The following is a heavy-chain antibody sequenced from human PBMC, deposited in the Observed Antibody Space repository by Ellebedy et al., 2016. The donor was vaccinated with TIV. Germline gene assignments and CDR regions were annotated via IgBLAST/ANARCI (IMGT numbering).Heavy chain of an antibody. J-gene: IGHJ4*02. Sequence: ASVKVSCKASGYAFASYSISWVRQAPGQGPEWMGWISAYTGETRYSQKYQGRVTLTTDTSTTTAYMELRSLRSDDTAVYFCARDMVQGMVARYLWFDYWGQGTLITVSS. CDR3: ARDMVQGMVARYLWFDY. D-gene: IGHD5-12*01. CDR2: ISAYTGET. CDR1: GYAFASYS. V-gene: IGHV1-18*01.